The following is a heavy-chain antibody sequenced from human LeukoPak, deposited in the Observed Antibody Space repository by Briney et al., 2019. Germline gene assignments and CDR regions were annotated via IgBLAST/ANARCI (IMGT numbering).Heavy chain of an antibody. Sequence: GGSLRLSCAASGFTFSSYAMHWVRQARGKGLEWVAVISYDGSNKYYADSVKGRFTISRDNSKNTLYLQMNSLRAEDTAVYYCARGRYSSSSSGYYYYMDVWGKGTTVTVSS. J-gene: IGHJ6*03. V-gene: IGHV3-30*01. CDR3: ARGRYSSSSSGYYYYMDV. D-gene: IGHD6-6*01. CDR2: ISYDGSNK. CDR1: GFTFSSYA.